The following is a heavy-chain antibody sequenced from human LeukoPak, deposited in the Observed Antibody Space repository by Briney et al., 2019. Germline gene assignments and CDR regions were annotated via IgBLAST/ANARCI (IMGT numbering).Heavy chain of an antibody. Sequence: GGSLRLSCAVSRFAVSTNHATWVRQAPGKGLEWVAFIRYDGSNKYYADSVKGRFTISRDNSKNTLYLQMNSLRAEDTAVYYCAKVQTYYYDRGAFDIWGQGTMVTVSS. CDR3: AKVQTYYYDRGAFDI. V-gene: IGHV3-30*02. J-gene: IGHJ3*02. CDR1: RFAVSTNH. CDR2: IRYDGSNK. D-gene: IGHD3-22*01.